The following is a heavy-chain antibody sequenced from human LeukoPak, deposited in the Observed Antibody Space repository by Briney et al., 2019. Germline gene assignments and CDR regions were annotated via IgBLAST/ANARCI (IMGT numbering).Heavy chain of an antibody. CDR1: GGSFSGYY. CDR3: ARGLSGSYYAFDI. CDR2: INHSGST. Sequence: SETLSLTCAVYGGSFSGYYWSWIRQPPGKGLEWIGEINHSGSTNYNPSLKSRVTISVDTSKNQFSPKLSSVTAADTAVYYCARGLSGSYYAFDIWGQGTMVTVSS. J-gene: IGHJ3*02. V-gene: IGHV4-34*01. D-gene: IGHD1-26*01.